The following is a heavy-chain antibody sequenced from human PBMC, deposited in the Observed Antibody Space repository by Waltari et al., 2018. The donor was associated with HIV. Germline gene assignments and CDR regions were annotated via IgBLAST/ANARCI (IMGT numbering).Heavy chain of an antibody. CDR3: ARGDGFNFWSAFDI. D-gene: IGHD3-3*01. CDR1: GFTFSSYW. CDR2: IKQDGSEK. Sequence: EVQLVESGGGLVQPGGSLRLSCAASGFTFSSYWMSWVRQAPGKGLEWVANIKQDGSEKYYVDSVKGRFTISRDNAKNSLYLQMNSLRAEDTAVYYCARGDGFNFWSAFDIWGQGTMVTVSS. V-gene: IGHV3-7*01. J-gene: IGHJ3*02.